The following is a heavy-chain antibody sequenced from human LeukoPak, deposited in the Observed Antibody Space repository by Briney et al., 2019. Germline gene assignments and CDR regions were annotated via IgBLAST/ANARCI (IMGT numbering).Heavy chain of an antibody. CDR1: GYTFTSYY. J-gene: IGHJ3*02. Sequence: ASVKVSCKASGYTFTSYYMHWVRQAPGQGLEWMGIINPSGGSTTYAQKFQVRVTMTRDMSTSTVYMELSSLRSEDTAVYYCARDFKPASVTPDAFDIWGQGTMVTVSS. V-gene: IGHV1-46*01. CDR2: INPSGGST. CDR3: ARDFKPASVTPDAFDI.